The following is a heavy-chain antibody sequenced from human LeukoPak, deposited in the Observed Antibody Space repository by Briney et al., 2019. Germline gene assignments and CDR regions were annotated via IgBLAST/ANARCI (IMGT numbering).Heavy chain of an antibody. CDR3: TKDPGTDYNDYDGGHFDY. J-gene: IGHJ4*02. V-gene: IGHV3-21*04. Sequence: GGSLRLSCAASGFTFSSYHINWVRQSPGKGLEWVSSISSNSEYIYYADSVKGRFTISRDNAKNSLFLQMNSLRAEDTAFYYCTKDPGTDYNDYDGGHFDYWGQGTLVTVSS. D-gene: IGHD4-11*01. CDR2: ISSNSEYI. CDR1: GFTFSSYH.